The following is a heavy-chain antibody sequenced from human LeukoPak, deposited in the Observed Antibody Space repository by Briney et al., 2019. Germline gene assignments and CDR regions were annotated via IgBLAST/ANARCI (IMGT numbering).Heavy chain of an antibody. CDR2: IYSGGST. CDR1: GFTVSSNY. J-gene: IGHJ6*02. D-gene: IGHD6-13*01. CDR3: AREGFSSSWYQGYYYYYGMDV. V-gene: IGHV3-66*01. Sequence: GGSLRLSCAASGFTVSSNYMSWVRQAPGKGLEWVSVIYSGGSTYYADSVKGRFTISRDNSKNTLYLQMNSLRAEDTAVYYCAREGFSSSWYQGYYYYYGMDVWGQGTTVTVSS.